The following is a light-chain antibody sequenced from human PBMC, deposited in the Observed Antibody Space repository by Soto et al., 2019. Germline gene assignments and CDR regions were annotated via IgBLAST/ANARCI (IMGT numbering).Light chain of an antibody. Sequence: EIVLTQSPATLSLSPGETATLSCRASQSVSGYIRWYHQKPCQAPRLPISADSNRATGIPARFSGSGSGTDFTLTISSLEPEDFSVYYCPQRYNWPITFGQGTHWRL. V-gene: IGKV3-11*01. CDR2: ADS. CDR1: QSVSGY. CDR3: PQRYNWPIT. J-gene: IGKJ5*01.